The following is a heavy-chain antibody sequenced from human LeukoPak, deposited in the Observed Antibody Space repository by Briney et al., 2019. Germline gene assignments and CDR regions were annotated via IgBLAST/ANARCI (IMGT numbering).Heavy chain of an antibody. J-gene: IGHJ3*01. CDR3: ARYFDIS. V-gene: IGHV3-74*01. CDR2: INTDGRTT. CDR1: GLTLSSYW. D-gene: IGHD3-9*01. Sequence: GGSLRLSCVASGLTLSSYWMHWVRQTPGKGLMWVSHINTDGRTTTYADSVKGRFTISRDNAKNTLYLEMNSLRVEDTAVYYCARYFDISWGQGTMVTVSS.